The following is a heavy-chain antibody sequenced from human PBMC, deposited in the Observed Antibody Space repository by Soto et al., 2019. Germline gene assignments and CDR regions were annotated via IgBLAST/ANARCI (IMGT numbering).Heavy chain of an antibody. D-gene: IGHD6-19*01. CDR2: IYSDGSST. CDR1: GLTFRSYW. V-gene: IGHV3-74*01. Sequence: PGGSLRLSCAASGLTFRSYWMHWVRQAPGKGLVWVSRIYSDGSSTNYADSVKGRFTISRDNAKNTLYLQMNSLRAEDTAVYYCARRRGSSGWKTNFDHWGQGTLVTVSS. CDR3: ARRRGSSGWKTNFDH. J-gene: IGHJ4*02.